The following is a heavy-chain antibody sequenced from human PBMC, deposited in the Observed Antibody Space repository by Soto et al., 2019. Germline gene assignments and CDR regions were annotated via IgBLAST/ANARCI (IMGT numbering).Heavy chain of an antibody. V-gene: IGHV2-5*01. J-gene: IGHJ5*02. CDR3: AHISVAAAGPYNWFEP. CDR2: IYWNDDK. D-gene: IGHD6-13*01. Sequence: SGPTLVNPTQTLTLTCTFSGFSLSTSGVGVGWIRQPPGKALEWLALIYWNDDKRYSPSLKSRLTITKDTSKNQVVLTMTNMDPVDTATYYCAHISVAAAGPYNWFEPWGQGTLVTVSS. CDR1: GFSLSTSGVG.